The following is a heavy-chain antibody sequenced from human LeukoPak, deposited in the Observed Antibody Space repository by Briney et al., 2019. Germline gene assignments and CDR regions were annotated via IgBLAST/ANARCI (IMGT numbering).Heavy chain of an antibody. Sequence: ASVKVSCKASGYTFTSYGISWVRQAPRQGLEWMGWISAYNGNTNYAQKLQGRVTMTTDTSTSTAYMELRSLRSDDTAVYYCARQWLVLYAFDIWGQGTMVTVSS. CDR3: ARQWLVLYAFDI. V-gene: IGHV1-18*01. J-gene: IGHJ3*02. CDR2: ISAYNGNT. D-gene: IGHD6-19*01. CDR1: GYTFTSYG.